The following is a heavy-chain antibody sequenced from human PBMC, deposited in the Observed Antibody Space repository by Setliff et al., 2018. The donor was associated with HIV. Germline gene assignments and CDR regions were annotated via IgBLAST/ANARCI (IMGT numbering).Heavy chain of an antibody. CDR1: GDSISSYS. CDR3: ARRIDDSGSFPDKNWFDT. V-gene: IGHV4-4*09. Sequence: KASETLSLTCTVSGDSISSYSWNWIRQSPGGGLEWLGFIFSSGSTKYNPSLQSRVTMSIDTSKNQFSLRLTSVTAADTSVYYCARRIDDSGSFPDKNWFDTWGQGSRVTVSS. J-gene: IGHJ5*02. CDR2: IFSSGST. D-gene: IGHD3-10*01.